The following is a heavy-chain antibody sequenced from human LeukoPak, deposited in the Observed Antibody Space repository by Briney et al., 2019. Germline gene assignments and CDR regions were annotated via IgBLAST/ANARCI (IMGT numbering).Heavy chain of an antibody. Sequence: PGGSLRLSCAASGFTFSSYGMHWVRQAPGKGLEWVAIIRYDGSTKYYADSVKGRFTISRDNSKNTLYLQVNSLRAEDTAVYYCARDGSFWRGYPYYYDYWGQGTLVTVSS. CDR2: IRYDGSTK. CDR3: ARDGSFWRGYPYYYDY. CDR1: GFTFSSYG. V-gene: IGHV3-33*01. J-gene: IGHJ4*02. D-gene: IGHD3-3*01.